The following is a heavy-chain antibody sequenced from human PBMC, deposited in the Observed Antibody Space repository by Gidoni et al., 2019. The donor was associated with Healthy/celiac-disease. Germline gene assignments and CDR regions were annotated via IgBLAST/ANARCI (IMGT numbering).Heavy chain of an antibody. V-gene: IGHV2-5*02. Sequence: QITLKESGPTLVKPTQTLTLTCTFSGFSLSTSGVGVGWIRQPPGKALEWLALIYWDDDKRYSPSLKSRLTITKDTSKNQVVLTMTNMDPVDTATYYCAHLYSSGWFIPTYFDYWGQGTLVTVSS. CDR1: GFSLSTSGVG. J-gene: IGHJ4*02. CDR3: AHLYSSGWFIPTYFDY. D-gene: IGHD6-19*01. CDR2: IYWDDDK.